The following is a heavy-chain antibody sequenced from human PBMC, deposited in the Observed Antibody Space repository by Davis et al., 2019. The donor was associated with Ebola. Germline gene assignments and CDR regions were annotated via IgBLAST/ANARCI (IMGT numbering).Heavy chain of an antibody. J-gene: IGHJ4*02. D-gene: IGHD2-15*01. CDR1: GFTFSSYA. Sequence: GESLKISCSASGFTFSSYAMHWVRQAPGKGLESVSRISSNGETTYYAESVKGRFTISRDNSKGTLYLHMRSLTTEDTAVYYCVKDRFTVVVVHGGFDYWGQGTLVTVSS. V-gene: IGHV3-64D*06. CDR3: VKDRFTVVVVHGGFDY. CDR2: ISSNGETT.